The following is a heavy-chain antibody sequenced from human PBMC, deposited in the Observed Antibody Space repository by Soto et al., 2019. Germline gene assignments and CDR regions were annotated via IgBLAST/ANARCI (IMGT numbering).Heavy chain of an antibody. CDR1: GFTFSSYG. CDR3: RVYCSGGSCYSESYGMDV. CDR2: ISYDGSNK. J-gene: IGHJ6*02. D-gene: IGHD2-15*01. Sequence: GGSLRLSCAASGFTFSSYGMHWVRQAPGKGLEWVAVISYDGSNKYYADSVKGRFTISRDNSKNTLYLQMNSLRAEDTAVYYCRVYCSGGSCYSESYGMDVWGQGTTVTVS. V-gene: IGHV3-30*03.